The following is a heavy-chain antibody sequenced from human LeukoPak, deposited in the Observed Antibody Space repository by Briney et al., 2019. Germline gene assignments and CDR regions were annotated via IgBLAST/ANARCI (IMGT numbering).Heavy chain of an antibody. CDR1: GGSISSNNYY. J-gene: IGHJ5*02. CDR2: INHSGST. D-gene: IGHD3-9*01. Sequence: SETLSLTCTVSGGSISSNNYYWGWIRQPPGKGLEWIGEINHSGSTNYNPSLKSRVTISVDTSKNQFSLKLSSVTAADTAVYYCARQGHVSDDILTGYHPDWFDPWGQGTLVTVSS. V-gene: IGHV4-39*01. CDR3: ARQGHVSDDILTGYHPDWFDP.